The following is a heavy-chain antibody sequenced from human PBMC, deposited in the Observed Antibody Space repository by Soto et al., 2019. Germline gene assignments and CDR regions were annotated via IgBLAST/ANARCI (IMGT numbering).Heavy chain of an antibody. CDR2: FDPEDGET. CDR3: ATGMAARLGFPYGMDV. CDR1: GYTLTELS. D-gene: IGHD6-6*01. J-gene: IGHJ6*02. V-gene: IGHV1-24*01. Sequence: GASVKVSCKVSGYTLTELSMHWVRQAPGKGLEWMGGFDPEDGETIYAQKFQGRVTMTEDTSTDTAFMELSSLRSEDTAVYYCATGMAARLGFPYGMDVWGQGTTVTVSS.